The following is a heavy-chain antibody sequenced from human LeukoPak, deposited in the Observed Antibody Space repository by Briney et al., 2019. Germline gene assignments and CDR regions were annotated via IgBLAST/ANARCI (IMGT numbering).Heavy chain of an antibody. J-gene: IGHJ4*02. V-gene: IGHV3-13*01. CDR3: ARATDYYDSSGYYYDRVLVY. Sequence: GGSLRLSCAASGFTFSNYDMLWVRQATGKGLEWVSVIGSAGDTYYLGSVKGRFTISRENAKNSLHLQMNSLRAGDTAVYYCARATDYYDSSGYYYDRVLVYWGQGTLVTVSS. D-gene: IGHD3-22*01. CDR1: GFTFSNYD. CDR2: IGSAGDT.